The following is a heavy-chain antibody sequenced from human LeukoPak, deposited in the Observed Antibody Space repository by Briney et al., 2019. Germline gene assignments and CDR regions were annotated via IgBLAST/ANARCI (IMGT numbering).Heavy chain of an antibody. CDR1: GFTFSSYG. V-gene: IGHV3-30*18. J-gene: IGHJ4*02. Sequence: GGSLRHSCAASGFTFSSYGMHWVRQAPGKGLEWVAVISYDGSNKYYADSVKGRFTISRDNSKNTLYLQMNSLRAEDTAVYYCAKGWASYYYGSGSYYPSDHFDYWGQGTLVTVSS. CDR3: AKGWASYYYGSGSYYPSDHFDY. D-gene: IGHD3-10*01. CDR2: ISYDGSNK.